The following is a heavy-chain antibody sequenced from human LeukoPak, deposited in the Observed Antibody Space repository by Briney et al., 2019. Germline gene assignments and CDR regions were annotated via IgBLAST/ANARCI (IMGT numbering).Heavy chain of an antibody. Sequence: GGSLRLSCAASGFTFSSYAMSWVRQAPGKGLEWVSAISGSGGSTYYADSVKGRFAISRDNSKNTLYLQMNSLRAEDTAVYYCAKAREAGAAGTTRYYFDYWGQGTLVTVSS. CDR3: AKAREAGAAGTTRYYFDY. D-gene: IGHD6-13*01. J-gene: IGHJ4*02. CDR1: GFTFSSYA. CDR2: ISGSGGST. V-gene: IGHV3-23*01.